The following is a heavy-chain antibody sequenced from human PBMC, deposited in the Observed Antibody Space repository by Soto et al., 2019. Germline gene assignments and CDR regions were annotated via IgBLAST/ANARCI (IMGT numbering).Heavy chain of an antibody. CDR3: ARRAVARYYFDY. Sequence: QLQLQESGPGLVKPSETLSLTCTVSGSSISSSSYYWGWIRQPPGKGLEWIGSIYYSGSTYYNPSLKSRVTISVDTSKNQFSLKLSSVTAADTAVYYCARRAVARYYFDYWGQGTLVTVSS. CDR2: IYYSGST. D-gene: IGHD6-19*01. V-gene: IGHV4-39*01. CDR1: GSSISSSSYY. J-gene: IGHJ4*02.